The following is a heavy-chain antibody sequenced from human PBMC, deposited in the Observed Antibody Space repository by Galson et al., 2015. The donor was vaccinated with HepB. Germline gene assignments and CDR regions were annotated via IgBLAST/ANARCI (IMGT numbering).Heavy chain of an antibody. J-gene: IGHJ4*02. CDR2: INSGGGTT. V-gene: IGHV3-23*01. Sequence: SLRLSCAASGFTFSSCAMSWVRQAPGKGLEWVSVINSGGGTTYYADSVKGRFTISRDNSKNTLYLQMNSLSAEDTAVYYCAKRGAGFCSSREDYWVQGTLVTVSS. CDR1: GFTFSSCA. CDR3: AKRGAGFCSSREDY. D-gene: IGHD2-2*01.